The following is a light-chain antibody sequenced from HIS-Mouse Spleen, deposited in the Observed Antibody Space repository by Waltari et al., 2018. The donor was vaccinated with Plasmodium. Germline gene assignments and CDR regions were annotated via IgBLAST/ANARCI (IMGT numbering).Light chain of an antibody. CDR1: SSDVGGYNY. J-gene: IGLJ2*01. CDR2: EVS. CDR3: SSYAGSNNLV. V-gene: IGLV2-8*01. Sequence: QSALTQPPSAPGSPGQSVTISCTGTSSDVGGYNYFPRYQQHPGKAPKLIIYEVSKRPSGVPDRFSGSKSGNTASLTVSGLQAEDEADYYCSSYAGSNNLVFGGGTKLTVL.